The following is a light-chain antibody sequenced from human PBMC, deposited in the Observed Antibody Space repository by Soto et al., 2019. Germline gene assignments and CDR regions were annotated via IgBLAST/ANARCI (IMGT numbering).Light chain of an antibody. CDR2: AAS. J-gene: IGKJ4*01. CDR1: QDIGNS. Sequence: DIQMTQSPSSLSAFVGDRVTITCRASQDIGNSLAWYQQKPGKVPKLLIYAASTLQSGVPSRFSGSGSGTDFTLTISSLQPEDVATYYCQKCKVAPFTVGGGTKVDIX. V-gene: IGKV1-27*01. CDR3: QKCKVAPFT.